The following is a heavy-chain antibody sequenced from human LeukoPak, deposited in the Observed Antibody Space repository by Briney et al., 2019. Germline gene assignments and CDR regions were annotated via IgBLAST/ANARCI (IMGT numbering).Heavy chain of an antibody. CDR3: ARLLYYYDSSGVPDY. J-gene: IGHJ4*02. Sequence: WVRQPPGKGLEWLGSIYYSGTTHNNPSLKSRVTISVDPSKNQFSLRLSFVTAADTAVYYCARLLYYYDSSGVPDYWGQGTLVTVSS. CDR2: IYYSGTT. V-gene: IGHV4-39*01. D-gene: IGHD3-22*01.